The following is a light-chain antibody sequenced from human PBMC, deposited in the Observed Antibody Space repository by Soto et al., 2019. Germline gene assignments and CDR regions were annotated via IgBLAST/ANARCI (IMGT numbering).Light chain of an antibody. J-gene: IGKJ1*01. Sequence: EIVLTQSPGTLSLSPGERATLSCRASQSVSSSYLAWYQQKPGQAPRLLIYGASSRATGIPDRFSGSGSGTDFTLTISRLEPEDFATYYCLQHNSDPRTFGQGTKVEIK. CDR1: QSVSSSY. CDR3: LQHNSDPRT. V-gene: IGKV3-20*01. CDR2: GAS.